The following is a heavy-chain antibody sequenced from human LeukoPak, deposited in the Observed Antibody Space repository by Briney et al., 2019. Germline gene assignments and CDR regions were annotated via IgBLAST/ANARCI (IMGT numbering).Heavy chain of an antibody. J-gene: IGHJ4*02. CDR2: ISSSGSTI. CDR1: GFTFSSYE. D-gene: IGHD6-19*01. V-gene: IGHV3-48*03. Sequence: GGSLRLSCAASGFTFSSYEMNWVRQAPGKGLEWVSYISSSGSTIYYADSVKGRFAISRDNAKNSLYLQMNSVRGEDTAVYYCAKDLVGSGWREDYWGQGTLVSVSS. CDR3: AKDLVGSGWREDY.